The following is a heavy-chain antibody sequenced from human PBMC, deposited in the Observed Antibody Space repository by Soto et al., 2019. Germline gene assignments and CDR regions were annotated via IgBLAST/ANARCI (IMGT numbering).Heavy chain of an antibody. D-gene: IGHD4-17*01. CDR2: IKSKTDGGTT. V-gene: IGHV3-15*01. CDR3: TTDRLNGDPGDFDI. Sequence: EVQLVESGGGLVKPGGSLRLSCAASGFTVSNAWMSWVRQAPGKGLEWVGRIKSKTDGGTTDYAAPVKGRFTISRDDSKNTLYLQMNSLNTEATAVYFCTTDRLNGDPGDFDIWGQGTMVTVSS. J-gene: IGHJ3*02. CDR1: GFTVSNAW.